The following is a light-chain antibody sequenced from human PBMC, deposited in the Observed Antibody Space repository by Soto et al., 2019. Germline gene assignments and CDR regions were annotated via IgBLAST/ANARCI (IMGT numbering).Light chain of an antibody. Sequence: DIQMTQSPSTLSASVGDRVTITCRASQSISSRLAWSQQKPGKAPKLLICDASSLESGVPSRFSGSGSGTEFTLTFSSLQPDDFATYYGHHYNSHPLPFGGGTKGEL. J-gene: IGKJ4*01. V-gene: IGKV1-5*01. CDR2: DAS. CDR3: HHYNSHPLP. CDR1: QSISSR.